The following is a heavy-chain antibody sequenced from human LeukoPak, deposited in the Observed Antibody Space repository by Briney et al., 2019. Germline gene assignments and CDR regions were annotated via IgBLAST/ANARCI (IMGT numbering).Heavy chain of an antibody. D-gene: IGHD3-9*01. CDR1: GGSISSSSYY. J-gene: IGHJ4*02. Sequence: PSETLSLTCTVSGGSISSSSYYWGWIRQPPGKGLEWIGSIYYSGSTYYNPSLKSRVTISVDTSKNQFSLKLSSVTAADTAVYYCARDGWSVVLTGYYLAVDFDYWGQGTLVTVSS. V-gene: IGHV4-39*07. CDR2: IYYSGST. CDR3: ARDGWSVVLTGYYLAVDFDY.